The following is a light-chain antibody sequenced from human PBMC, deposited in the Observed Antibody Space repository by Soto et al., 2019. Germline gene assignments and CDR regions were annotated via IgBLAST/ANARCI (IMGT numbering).Light chain of an antibody. J-gene: IGKJ1*01. CDR3: QQRSNWPWT. CDR1: QGVSSS. Sequence: EIVLTQSPATLSLSPGARATLSSRARQGVSSSLAWYQQKPGQAPSLPIYDASNRATGIPARFSGSGSGPDCTLTISSLEPEGFAVYYCQQRSNWPWTCGHGTKVEIK. CDR2: DAS. V-gene: IGKV3-11*01.